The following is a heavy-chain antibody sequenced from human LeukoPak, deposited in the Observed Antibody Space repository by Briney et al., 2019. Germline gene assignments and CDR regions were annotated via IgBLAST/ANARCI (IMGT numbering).Heavy chain of an antibody. J-gene: IGHJ4*02. CDR1: GGTSSSYA. CDR2: IIPIFGTA. V-gene: IGHV1-69*13. Sequence: GASVKVSCKASGGTSSSYAISWVRQAPGQGLEWMGGIIPIFGTANYAQKFQGRVTITADESTSTAYMELSSLRSEDTAVYYCARSLVLTGTNYFDYWGQGTLVTVSS. CDR3: ARSLVLTGTNYFDY. D-gene: IGHD1-7*01.